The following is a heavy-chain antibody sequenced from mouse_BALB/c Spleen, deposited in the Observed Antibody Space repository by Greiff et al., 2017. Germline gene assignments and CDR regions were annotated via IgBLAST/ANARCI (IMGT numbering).Heavy chain of an antibody. D-gene: IGHD2-2*01. V-gene: IGHV3-6*02. J-gene: IGHJ2*01. CDR2: ISYDGSN. CDR1: GYSITSGYN. CDR3: AGGDWFYFDY. Sequence: EVQLQESGPGLVKPSQSLSLTCSVTGYSITSGYNWNWIRQLPGNILEWMGYISYDGSNNYNPSLKNRISITRDTSKNQFFLKLNSVTTEDTATYYCAGGDWFYFDYWGQGTTLTVSS.